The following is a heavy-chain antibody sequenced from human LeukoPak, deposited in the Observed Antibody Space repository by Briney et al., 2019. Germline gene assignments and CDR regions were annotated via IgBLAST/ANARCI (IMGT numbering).Heavy chain of an antibody. Sequence: SETLSLTCTVSGGSISSYYWSWTRQPPGKGLEWIGYIYYSGSTNYNPSLKSRVTISVDTSKNQFSLKLSSVTAADTAVYYCARRASGGRYYYYYGMDVWGQGTTVTVSS. CDR2: IYYSGST. V-gene: IGHV4-59*08. CDR3: ARRASGGRYYYYYGMDV. CDR1: GGSISSYY. J-gene: IGHJ6*02. D-gene: IGHD6-19*01.